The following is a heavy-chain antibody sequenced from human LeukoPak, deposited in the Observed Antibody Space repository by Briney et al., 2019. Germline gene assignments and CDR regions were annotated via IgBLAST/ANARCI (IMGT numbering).Heavy chain of an antibody. V-gene: IGHV3-64*04. CDR3: AKRAVAGAYFDY. J-gene: IGHJ4*02. CDR1: GFIISNYA. CDR2: ISANGGRT. Sequence: GGSLRLSCSASGFIISNYAMHWVRQAPGKGLEYVSAISANGGRTYYADSVKGRFTISRDNSKNTLYLQMNSLRAEDTAVYYCAKRAVAGAYFDYWGQGTLVTVSS. D-gene: IGHD6-19*01.